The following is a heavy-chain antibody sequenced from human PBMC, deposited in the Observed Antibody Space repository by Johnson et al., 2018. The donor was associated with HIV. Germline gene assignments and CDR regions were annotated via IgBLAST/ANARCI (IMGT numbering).Heavy chain of an antibody. Sequence: QVQLVESGGGVVQPGGSLRLSCVASGFTFSSYGMHWVRQAPGTGLAWVAFIRYDGSNKYYADSVKGRLTISRDNSKNTLYLHMHSLRAEDTAVYYCVKGARYYNFWSCYHYAFRIWCRGTMVTVSS. CDR1: GFTFSSYG. J-gene: IGHJ3*02. CDR3: VKGARYYNFWSCYHYAFRI. D-gene: IGHD3-3*01. CDR2: IRYDGSNK. V-gene: IGHV3-30*02.